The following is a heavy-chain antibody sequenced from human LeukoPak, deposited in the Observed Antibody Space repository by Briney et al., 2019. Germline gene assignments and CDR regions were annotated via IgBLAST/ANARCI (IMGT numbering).Heavy chain of an antibody. CDR1: GGSISSYY. V-gene: IGHV4-59*01. CDR2: IYYSGST. CDR3: ASYSGYGLDY. Sequence: SESLSLTCTVSGGSISSYYWSWIRQPPGKGLEWIGYIYYSGSTNYNPSLKSRLTISVDPSKNQFPLRLSSVTAADTAVYYCASYSGYGLDYWGQGTLVTVSS. J-gene: IGHJ4*02. D-gene: IGHD5-12*01.